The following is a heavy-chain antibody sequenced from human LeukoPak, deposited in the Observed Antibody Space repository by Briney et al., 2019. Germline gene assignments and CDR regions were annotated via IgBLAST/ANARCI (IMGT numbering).Heavy chain of an antibody. CDR1: GGSISGYY. V-gene: IGHV4-59*01. D-gene: IGHD5-18*01. CDR3: ARGGKAMVNY. CDR2: IHYSGRA. Sequence: SETLSLTCSVSGGSISGYYWTWVRQPPGKGLEWIGQIHYSGRADYNPSLKSRITMSVDTSKNQFSLKLSSVTAADTAVYYCARGGKAMVNYWGQGTLVTVSS. J-gene: IGHJ4*02.